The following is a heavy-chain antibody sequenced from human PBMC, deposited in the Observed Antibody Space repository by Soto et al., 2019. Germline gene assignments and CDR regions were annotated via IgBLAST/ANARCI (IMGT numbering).Heavy chain of an antibody. Sequence: PGGSLRLSCAASGFTFNSYWMHWVRQAPGKGLVWVSRISSDGSSTDYADSVKGRFTVSRDNAKNTLYLQMNSLRAEDTAVYYCARDLATANYYFALDVWGRGTTVTVSS. CDR1: GFTFNSYW. V-gene: IGHV3-74*01. J-gene: IGHJ6*02. CDR2: ISSDGSST. CDR3: ARDLATANYYFALDV. D-gene: IGHD5-18*01.